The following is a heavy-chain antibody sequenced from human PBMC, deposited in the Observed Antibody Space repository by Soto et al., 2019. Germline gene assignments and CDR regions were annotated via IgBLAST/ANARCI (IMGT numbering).Heavy chain of an antibody. V-gene: IGHV4-31*03. CDR3: ARYRISGSGSKFDY. CDR2: IYYNVST. J-gene: IGHJ4*02. CDR1: GLPISSASYY. D-gene: IGHD6-13*01. Sequence: QVLLQESGPGLMKPSQTLSLTCTVAGLPISSASYYWSWIRHHPGQGLERVGNIYYNVSTYYSPSLKSRVTLWVDTSKNQFSLRLASVTAADTAVYYGARYRISGSGSKFDYWGQGTLVTVSS.